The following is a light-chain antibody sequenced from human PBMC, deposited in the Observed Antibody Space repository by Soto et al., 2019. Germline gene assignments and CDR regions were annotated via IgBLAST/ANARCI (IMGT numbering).Light chain of an antibody. J-gene: IGLJ1*01. Sequence: QSELAQPSYGSGSPGQSITISCTGTSTDCFGYNYVSWYQHHPGKGPKLIIYEVSNRPSGVSDRFSGSKSGNKASLIISNLEAEDESDYYCGSYTSTDTPFVFGTGTKVTVL. V-gene: IGLV2-14*01. CDR1: STDCFGYNY. CDR2: EVS. CDR3: GSYTSTDTPFV.